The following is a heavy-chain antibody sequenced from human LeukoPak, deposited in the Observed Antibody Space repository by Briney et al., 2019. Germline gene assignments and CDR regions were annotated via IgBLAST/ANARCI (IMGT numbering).Heavy chain of an antibody. J-gene: IGHJ5*02. CDR1: GASISSYY. CDR3: ARHSNGWGSFDP. D-gene: IGHD3-22*01. V-gene: IGHV4-59*08. Sequence: SETLSLTCTVSGASISSYYWSRIRQPPGKGLEWIGYNYNPSLKSRVTISVDTSKNQFSLKLSSVTAADTAVYYCARHSNGWGSFDPWGQGTLVTVSS.